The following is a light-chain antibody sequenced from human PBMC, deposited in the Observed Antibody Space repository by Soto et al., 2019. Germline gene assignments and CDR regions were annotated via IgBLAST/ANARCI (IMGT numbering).Light chain of an antibody. J-gene: IGLJ2*01. CDR3: QSYDSSLSGVV. V-gene: IGLV1-40*01. CDR2: GNS. Sequence: QSVLTQPPSVSGAPGQRVTISCTGSSSNIGAGYDVHWYQQLPGTAPNLLIYGNSNRPSGVPDRFSGSKSGTSASLAITVLQAEAEADYYCQSYDSSLSGVVFGGGTKLTVL. CDR1: SSNIGAGYD.